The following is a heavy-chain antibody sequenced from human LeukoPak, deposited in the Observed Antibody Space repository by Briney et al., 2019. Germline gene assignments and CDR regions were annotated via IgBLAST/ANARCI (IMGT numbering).Heavy chain of an antibody. D-gene: IGHD2-15*01. CDR1: GGSFSYYY. V-gene: IGHV4-34*01. CDR3: ARARCSGDSCYTCYY. CDR2: INHSGIT. J-gene: IGHJ4*02. Sequence: SETLSLTCAVSGGSFSYYYWNWVRQPPGKGLEWSGEINHSGITNYNPSLKSRVTISVDTSKNQFSLKLSSVTAADTAVYYCARARCSGDSCYTCYYWGQGTLVTVSS.